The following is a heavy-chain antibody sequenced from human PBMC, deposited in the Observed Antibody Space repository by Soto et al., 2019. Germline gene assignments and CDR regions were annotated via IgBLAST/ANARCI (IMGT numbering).Heavy chain of an antibody. V-gene: IGHV1-69*13. J-gene: IGHJ6*02. CDR3: GWGNIVATIGPGYYYGMDV. D-gene: IGHD5-12*01. CDR2: IIPIFGTA. Sequence: SVKVSCKASGGTFSSYAISWVRQAPGQGLEWMGGIIPIFGTANYAQKFQGRVAITADESTSTAYMELSSLRSEDTAVYYCGWGNIVATIGPGYYYGMDVWGQGTTVTVSS. CDR1: GGTFSSYA.